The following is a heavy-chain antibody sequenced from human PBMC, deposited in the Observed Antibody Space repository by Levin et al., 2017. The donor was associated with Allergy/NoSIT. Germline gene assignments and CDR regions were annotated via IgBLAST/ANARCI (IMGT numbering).Heavy chain of an antibody. CDR3: ARGPSSNNWFDP. Sequence: GGSLRLSCAASGFTVSSNYMSWVRQAPGKGLEWVSVIYSGGSTYYADSVKGRFTISRDNSKNTLYLQMNSLRAEDTAVYYCARGPSSNNWFDPWGQGTLVTVSS. CDR1: GFTVSSNY. J-gene: IGHJ5*02. V-gene: IGHV3-53*01. CDR2: IYSGGST. D-gene: IGHD2-15*01.